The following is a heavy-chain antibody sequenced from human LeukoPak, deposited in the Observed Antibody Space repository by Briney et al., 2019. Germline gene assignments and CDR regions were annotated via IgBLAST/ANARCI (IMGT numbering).Heavy chain of an antibody. CDR3: ARVSVGSGVDY. CDR1: GGSISSYY. D-gene: IGHD2-15*01. CDR2: IYYSGST. V-gene: IGHV4-59*01. J-gene: IGHJ4*02. Sequence: PSETLSLTCTVSGGSISSYYWSWIRQPPGKGLEWIGYIYYSGSTNYNPSLKSRVTISVDTSKNQFSLKLSSVTAADTAVYYCARVSVGSGVDYWGQGTLVTVSS.